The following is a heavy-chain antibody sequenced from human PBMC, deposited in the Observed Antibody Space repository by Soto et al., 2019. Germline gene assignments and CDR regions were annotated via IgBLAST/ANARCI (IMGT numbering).Heavy chain of an antibody. D-gene: IGHD3-10*01. Sequence: GGSLRLSCAASGFTVGSYWMSWVRQAPGKGLEWVANIKQDGTEKHYVDSVKGRFTISRDNARNSQFLQMNGLRGEDTAVYYCVKWGGIRDGAFDIWGRGTMVTVSS. V-gene: IGHV3-7*01. J-gene: IGHJ3*02. CDR2: IKQDGTEK. CDR1: GFTVGSYW. CDR3: VKWGGIRDGAFDI.